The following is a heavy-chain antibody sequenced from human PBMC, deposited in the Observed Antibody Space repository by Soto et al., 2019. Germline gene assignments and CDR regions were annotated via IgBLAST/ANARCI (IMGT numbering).Heavy chain of an antibody. V-gene: IGHV1-18*01. D-gene: IGHD2-8*01. CDR2: ISAYNGNT. Sequence: ASVKVSCKASGYTFTSYGISWVRQAPGQGLEWMGWISAYNGNTNYAQKLQGRVTMTTDTSTNTAYMELRSLRSDDTAVYYCARDGGYCTNGVCSGWFDPWGQGTLVTVSS. CDR3: ARDGGYCTNGVCSGWFDP. J-gene: IGHJ5*02. CDR1: GYTFTSYG.